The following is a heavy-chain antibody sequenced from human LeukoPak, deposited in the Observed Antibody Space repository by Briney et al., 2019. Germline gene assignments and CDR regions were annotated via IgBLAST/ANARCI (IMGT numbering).Heavy chain of an antibody. CDR2: ISGSGGST. J-gene: IGHJ4*02. Sequence: GGSLRVSCAASGFTFSCYAMSWVRQAPGKGLEWVSGISGSGGSTYYADSVKGRFTISRDNSKNTLYLQMNSLRAEDTAVYYCAKDFEAYCGGDCYLDYWGQGTLVTVSS. D-gene: IGHD2-21*01. V-gene: IGHV3-23*01. CDR3: AKDFEAYCGGDCYLDY. CDR1: GFTFSCYA.